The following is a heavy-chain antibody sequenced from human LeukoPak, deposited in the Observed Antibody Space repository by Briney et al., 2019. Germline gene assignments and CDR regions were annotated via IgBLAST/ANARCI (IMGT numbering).Heavy chain of an antibody. CDR2: IRYDGSNK. CDR1: GFTFSSYG. Sequence: PGGSLRLSCAVSGFTFSSYGMHWVRQAPGKGLEWVAFIRYDGSNKYYADSVKGRFTISRDNSKNTLYLQMNSLRAEDTAVYYCAKDRRSSWYDYFDYWGQGTLVTVSS. D-gene: IGHD6-13*01. J-gene: IGHJ4*02. CDR3: AKDRRSSWYDYFDY. V-gene: IGHV3-30*02.